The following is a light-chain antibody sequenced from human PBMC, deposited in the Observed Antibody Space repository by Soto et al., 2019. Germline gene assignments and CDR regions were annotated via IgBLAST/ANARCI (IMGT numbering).Light chain of an antibody. CDR1: QTISNTF. CDR3: QQYGVSPT. J-gene: IGKJ4*01. Sequence: IVLTQSPGPLSLSPGERATLSCKASQTISNTFLAWYQQRPGQAPRLLIYGASGRAAGIPDRFSGSGSGTDFTLSISRLEPEDFAVYYCQQYGVSPTFGGGTKVDIK. V-gene: IGKV3-20*01. CDR2: GAS.